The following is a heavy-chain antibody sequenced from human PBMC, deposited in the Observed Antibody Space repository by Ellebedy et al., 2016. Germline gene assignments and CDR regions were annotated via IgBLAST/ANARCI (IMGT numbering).Heavy chain of an antibody. CDR2: ITPVSGNT. Sequence: ASVKVSCXASGYSFNTYALSWIRQAPGRGLEWMGWITPVSGNTNYAQRFQGRVTMTTDKSTSTAYMELRSLRSDDTAVYYCARHAEAAWWVPLDYWGQGTLVTVSS. V-gene: IGHV1-18*01. D-gene: IGHD6-13*01. CDR3: ARHAEAAWWVPLDY. J-gene: IGHJ4*02. CDR1: GYSFNTYA.